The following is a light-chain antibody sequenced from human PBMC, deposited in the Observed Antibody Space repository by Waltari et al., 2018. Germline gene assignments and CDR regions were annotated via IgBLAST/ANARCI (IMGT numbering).Light chain of an antibody. Sequence: SYELTQPPSVSVSPGQTASITCSGDKLGEKYACWYQQKPGQSPVLVIYQDSKRPPGIPERFACSNSGNTATRTSGGTHAMEDADYYCQAWDRSTVVFGGGHKLTVV. CDR2: QDS. J-gene: IGLJ2*01. V-gene: IGLV3-1*01. CDR3: QAWDRSTVV. CDR1: KLGEKY.